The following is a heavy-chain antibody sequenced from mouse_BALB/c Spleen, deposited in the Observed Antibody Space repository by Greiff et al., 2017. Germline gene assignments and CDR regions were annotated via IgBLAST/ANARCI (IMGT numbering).Heavy chain of an antibody. V-gene: IGHV1-63*02. J-gene: IGHJ3*01. CDR3: ARHYGNFFAY. Sequence: VQLVESGAELVRPGTSVKISCKASGYTFTNYWLGWVKQRPGHGLEWIGDIYPGGGYTNYNEKFKGKATLTADTSSSTAYMQLSSLTSEDSAVYFCARHYGNFFAYWGQGTLVTVSA. D-gene: IGHD2-1*01. CDR1: GYTFTNYW. CDR2: IYPGGGYT.